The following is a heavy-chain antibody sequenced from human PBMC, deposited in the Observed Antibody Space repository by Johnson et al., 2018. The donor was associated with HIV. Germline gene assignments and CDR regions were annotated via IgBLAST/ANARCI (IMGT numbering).Heavy chain of an antibody. CDR2: IQYDGTNK. CDR3: ATELLRTEHDVFDI. CDR1: GFTFSSYG. Sequence: QVQLVESGGGVVQPGGSLRLSCAASGFTFSSYGMHWVRQVPGNGLEWVTFIQYDGTNKYYADSVKGRFTISRDNSKNTLYLQMNSLRAEDTAVYYCATELLRTEHDVFDIWGQGTMVTVSS. D-gene: IGHD3-10*01. J-gene: IGHJ3*02. V-gene: IGHV3-30*02.